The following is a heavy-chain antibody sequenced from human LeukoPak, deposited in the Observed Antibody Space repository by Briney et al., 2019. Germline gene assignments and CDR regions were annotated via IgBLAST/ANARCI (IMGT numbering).Heavy chain of an antibody. Sequence: GGSLRLSCAASGFTFSSYAMHWVRQAPGKGLEWVAVISYDGSNKYYADSVKGRFTISRDNSKNTLYLQMNSLRAEDTAVYYCARDRYVVKGSFDYWGQGTPVTVYS. CDR1: GFTFSSYA. V-gene: IGHV3-30-3*01. J-gene: IGHJ4*02. CDR2: ISYDGSNK. D-gene: IGHD4-23*01. CDR3: ARDRYVVKGSFDY.